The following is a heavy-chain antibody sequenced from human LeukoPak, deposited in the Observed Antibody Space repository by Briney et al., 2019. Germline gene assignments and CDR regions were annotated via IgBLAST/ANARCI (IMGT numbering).Heavy chain of an antibody. CDR2: ISSSSSYI. D-gene: IGHD3-16*01. CDR1: GFTFSSYS. CDR3: ARDGASIGDYDAFDI. Sequence: SGGSLRLSCAASGFTFSSYSMNWVRQAPGKGLEWVSSISSSSSYIYYADSVKGRFTISRDNAKNSLYLQTNSLRAEDTAVYYCARDGASIGDYDAFDIWGQGTMVTVSS. J-gene: IGHJ3*02. V-gene: IGHV3-21*01.